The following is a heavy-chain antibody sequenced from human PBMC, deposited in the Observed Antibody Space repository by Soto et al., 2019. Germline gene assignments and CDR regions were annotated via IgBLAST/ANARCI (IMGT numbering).Heavy chain of an antibody. CDR3: ARLEYYYDSSGYYYLDY. CDR2: VSAYNGNT. D-gene: IGHD3-22*01. V-gene: IGHV1-18*01. J-gene: IGHJ4*02. CDR1: GYTFTSYG. Sequence: ASVKVSCKASGYTFTSYGISWVRQAPGQGLEWMGWVSAYNGNTNYAQKLQGRVTMTTDTSTSTAYMELRSLRSDDTAVYYCARLEYYYDSSGYYYLDYWGQGTLVTVSS.